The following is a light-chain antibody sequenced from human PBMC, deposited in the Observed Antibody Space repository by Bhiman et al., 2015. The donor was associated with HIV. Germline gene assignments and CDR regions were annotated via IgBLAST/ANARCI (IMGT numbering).Light chain of an antibody. CDR3: SSYTSSSTAYV. Sequence: SVSGSPGQSITISCTGTSSDVGGYNYVSWYQQHPGKAPKLMIYDVSKRPSGVSNRFSGSKSGNTASLTISGLQAEDEADYYCSSYTSSSTAYVFGTGTKVTVL. J-gene: IGLJ1*01. CDR1: SSDVGGYNY. V-gene: IGLV2-14*04. CDR2: DVS.